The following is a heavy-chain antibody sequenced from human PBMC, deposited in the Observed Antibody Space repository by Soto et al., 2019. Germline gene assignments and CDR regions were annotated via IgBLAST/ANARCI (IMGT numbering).Heavy chain of an antibody. V-gene: IGHV1-69*02. CDR2: IIPILDIT. J-gene: IGHJ4*02. CDR1: GGTFSSYP. CDR3: ARPTSTGTTSGYYFDY. Sequence: QVQLVQSGAEVKKPGSSVKVSCKASGGTFSSYPISWVRQAPGQGLEWMGRIIPILDITDYAQRFQGRVTITADKSTSTAYMELRSLSSDDTAVYYCARPTSTGTTSGYYFDYWGQGTLVTVPP. D-gene: IGHD1-7*01.